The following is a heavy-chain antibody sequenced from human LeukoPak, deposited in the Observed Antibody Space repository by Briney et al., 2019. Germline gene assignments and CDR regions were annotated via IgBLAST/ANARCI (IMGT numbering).Heavy chain of an antibody. Sequence: GGSLRLSCAASGFTFSSYSMNWVRQAPGKGLEWVSYISSSSSTIYYADSVKGRFTISGDNAKNSLYLQMNSLRAEDTAVYYCARGDSGVDFDYWGQGTLVTVSS. V-gene: IGHV3-48*01. CDR3: ARGDSGVDFDY. J-gene: IGHJ4*02. CDR2: ISSSSSTI. D-gene: IGHD3-3*01. CDR1: GFTFSSYS.